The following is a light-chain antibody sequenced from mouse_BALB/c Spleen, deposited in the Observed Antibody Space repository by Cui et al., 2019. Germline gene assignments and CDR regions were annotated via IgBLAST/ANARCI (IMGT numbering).Light chain of an antibody. Sequence: QMNQSPSSLSASLGDTITITCQASQNLNVWLSWYQQKPGNIPKLLIYKASNLHTGVPSRFSGSGSGTGFTLTISSLQPEDIATYYCQQGQSYPYTFGGGTKLEIK. CDR3: QQGQSYPYT. CDR1: QNLNVW. J-gene: IGKJ2*01. V-gene: IGKV11-125*01. CDR2: KAS.